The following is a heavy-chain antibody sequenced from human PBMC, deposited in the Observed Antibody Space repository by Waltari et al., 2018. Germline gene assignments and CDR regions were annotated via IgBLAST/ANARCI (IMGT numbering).Heavy chain of an antibody. D-gene: IGHD3-16*01. CDR3: AKVPNLLVWGRYNYFDY. CDR1: GFTFSSYA. CDR2: ISGSGGST. V-gene: IGHV3-23*01. Sequence: EVQLLESGGGLVQPGGSLRLSCAASGFTFSSYAMSWVRQAPGKGLEWVSAISGSGGSTYYADSVKGRFTISRDNSKNTLYLQMNSLRAEDTAVYYCAKVPNLLVWGRYNYFDYWGQGTLVTVSS. J-gene: IGHJ4*02.